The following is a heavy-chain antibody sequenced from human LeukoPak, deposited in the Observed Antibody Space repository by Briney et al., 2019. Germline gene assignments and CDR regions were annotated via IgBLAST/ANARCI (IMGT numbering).Heavy chain of an antibody. J-gene: IGHJ4*02. V-gene: IGHV3-11*01. Sequence: PGGSLRLSCAASGFTFSDYYMSWIRQAPGKGLEWVSYISSSGSTIYYADSVKGRFTISRDNAKNSLYLQMNSLRAEDTAVYYCARSPIIDGVYGSGSYVGPYYFDYWGQGTLVTVSS. CDR2: ISSSGSTI. CDR3: ARSPIIDGVYGSGSYVGPYYFDY. CDR1: GFTFSDYY. D-gene: IGHD3-10*01.